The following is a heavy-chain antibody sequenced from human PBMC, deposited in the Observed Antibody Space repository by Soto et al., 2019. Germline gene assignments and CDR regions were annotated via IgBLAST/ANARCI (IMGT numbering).Heavy chain of an antibody. Sequence: GGSLRLSCAASGFTFSSYAMSWVRQAPGKGLEWVSAISGSGGSTYYADSVKGRFTISRDNSKNTLYLQMNSLRAEDTAVYYCAKHGVILWFGEYYYYYGMDVWGQGTTVTVSS. D-gene: IGHD3-10*01. J-gene: IGHJ6*02. CDR1: GFTFSSYA. CDR2: ISGSGGST. V-gene: IGHV3-23*01. CDR3: AKHGVILWFGEYYYYYGMDV.